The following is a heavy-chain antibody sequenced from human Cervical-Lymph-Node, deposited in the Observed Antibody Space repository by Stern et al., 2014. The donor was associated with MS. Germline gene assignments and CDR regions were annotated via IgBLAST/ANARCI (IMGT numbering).Heavy chain of an antibody. V-gene: IGHV1-69*06. Sequence: VQLVESGAEVKKPGSSVKVSCKASGGDFDTFAISWVRQAPGQGLEWMGGIVPVCGTVEYAQKFQGRVTITAEMSTSTSYMEVTNLRSEDTAVYYCAREISSLALDVWGQGTTVTVS. CDR2: IVPVCGTV. CDR3: AREISSLALDV. CDR1: GGDFDTFA. J-gene: IGHJ6*02. D-gene: IGHD3-10*01.